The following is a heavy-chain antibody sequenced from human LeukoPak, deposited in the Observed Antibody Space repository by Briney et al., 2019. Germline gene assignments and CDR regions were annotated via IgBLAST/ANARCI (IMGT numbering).Heavy chain of an antibody. CDR2: IRYDGSNK. CDR3: AKDGVPTVTRGRYFDY. Sequence: GGSLRLSRAASGFTFSSYGMHWVRQAPGKGLEWVAFIRYDGSNKYYADSVKGRFTISRDNSKNTLYLQMNSLRAEDTAVYYCAKDGVPTVTRGRYFDYWGQGTLVTVSS. D-gene: IGHD4-17*01. CDR1: GFTFSSYG. J-gene: IGHJ4*02. V-gene: IGHV3-30*02.